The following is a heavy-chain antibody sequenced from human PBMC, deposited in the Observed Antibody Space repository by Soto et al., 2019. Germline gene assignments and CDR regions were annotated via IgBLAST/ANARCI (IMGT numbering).Heavy chain of an antibody. CDR1: GGPIMSYY. Sequence: PSETRSLTGTVYGGPIMSYYWSCIRHPPGRGRGWMGYIYYSGSTNYNPPLKSRVTISVATSKNQFSLKLSSVTAADTPVYYCARWGYCSSTSCYNRDYSYYGMDVWGQGTTVSVSS. CDR2: IYYSGST. J-gene: IGHJ6*02. D-gene: IGHD2-2*02. CDR3: ARWGYCSSTSCYNRDYSYYGMDV. V-gene: IGHV4-59*01.